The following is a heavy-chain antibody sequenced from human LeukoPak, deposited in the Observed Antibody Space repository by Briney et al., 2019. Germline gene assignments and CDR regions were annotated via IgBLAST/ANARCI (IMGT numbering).Heavy chain of an antibody. J-gene: IGHJ4*02. CDR3: ARGGYGSGSYYPFDY. D-gene: IGHD3-10*01. V-gene: IGHV4-61*02. CDR2: ISSSGST. CDR1: GDSISSGDYY. Sequence: SQTLSLTCTVSGDSISSGDYYWSWIRQPAGKGLEWIGRISSSGSTNYNPSLKSRVTMSVDTSKNQFSLKLSSVTAADTAVYYCARGGYGSGSYYPFDYWGQGTLVTVSS.